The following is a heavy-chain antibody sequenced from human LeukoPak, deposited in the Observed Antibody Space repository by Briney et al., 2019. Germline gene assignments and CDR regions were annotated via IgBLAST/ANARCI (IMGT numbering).Heavy chain of an antibody. CDR3: AKEGGDWGEGYFDY. J-gene: IGHJ4*02. Sequence: GGSLRLSCPASGFTFSDSYMSWIRQLPGKGREWISYISSSGGTIYYADSVKGRFTISRDNAKNSLYLQMNSLRAEDTAVYYCAKEGGDWGEGYFDYWGQGTLVTVSS. CDR1: GFTFSDSY. CDR2: ISSSGGTI. D-gene: IGHD7-27*01. V-gene: IGHV3-11*01.